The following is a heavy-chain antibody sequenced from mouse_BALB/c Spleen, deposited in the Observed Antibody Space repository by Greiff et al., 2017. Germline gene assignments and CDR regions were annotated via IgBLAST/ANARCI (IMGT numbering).Heavy chain of an antibody. Sequence: DVKLVESGGDLVKPGGSLKLSCAASGFTFSSYGMSWVRQTPDKRLEWVATISSGGSYTYYPDSVKGRITISRDNAKNTLYLQMSSLKSEDTAMYDCARGYYRYPYAMDYWGQGTSVTGSS. CDR2: ISSGGSYT. V-gene: IGHV5-6*02. D-gene: IGHD2-14*01. J-gene: IGHJ4*01. CDR1: GFTFSSYG. CDR3: ARGYYRYPYAMDY.